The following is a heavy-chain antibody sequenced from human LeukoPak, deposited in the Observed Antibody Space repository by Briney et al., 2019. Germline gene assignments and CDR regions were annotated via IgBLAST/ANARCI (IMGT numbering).Heavy chain of an antibody. CDR1: GGSINDYY. D-gene: IGHD1-14*01. CDR3: ARNTGLFDY. Sequence: SETLSLTCTVSGGSINDYYWTWIRQPSGQGLEWLGRIRTGGSTNYNPSLRRRLTMSVDTSKNQFSLKLSSVTAADTALYYCARNTGLFDYWGQGTLVTVSS. V-gene: IGHV4-4*07. J-gene: IGHJ4*02. CDR2: IRTGGST.